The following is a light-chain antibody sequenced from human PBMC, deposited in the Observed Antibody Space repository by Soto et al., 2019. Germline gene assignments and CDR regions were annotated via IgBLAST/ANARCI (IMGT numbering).Light chain of an antibody. V-gene: IGKV3-20*01. J-gene: IGKJ1*01. CDR1: QSVSSSY. Sequence: IALRKSPCTLSLCTGEMSTLSCRASQSVSSSYLAWYQQKPGQAPRLLIYGASSRATGIPDRFSGSGSGTDFTLTISRLEPEDFAVYYCQQYGSAPPWTFGQGTKVDIK. CDR3: QQYGSAPPWT. CDR2: GAS.